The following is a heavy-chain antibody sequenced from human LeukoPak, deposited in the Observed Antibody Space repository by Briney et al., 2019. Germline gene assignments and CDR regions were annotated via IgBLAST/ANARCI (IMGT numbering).Heavy chain of an antibody. CDR3: ASHFYGDYHFYFDY. J-gene: IGHJ4*02. D-gene: IGHD4-17*01. V-gene: IGHV3-23*01. Sequence: GGSLRLSCAASGFTFYNYAMTWVRQAPGKGLEWVSGISASDGSTNYADSVKGRFTISRDNSKNTLYLQMNSLRAEDTAVYYCASHFYGDYHFYFDYWGQGTLVTVSS. CDR2: ISASDGST. CDR1: GFTFYNYA.